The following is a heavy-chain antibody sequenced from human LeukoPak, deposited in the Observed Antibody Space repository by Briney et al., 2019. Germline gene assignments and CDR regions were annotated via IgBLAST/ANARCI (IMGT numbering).Heavy chain of an antibody. J-gene: IGHJ4*02. CDR1: GYTFTNYG. D-gene: IGHD6-13*01. CDR3: ARGLAAPKGLGIEY. Sequence: ASAKVSCKASGYTFTNYGISWVRQAPGQGLEWMGWISAYNGDTNHAQNLQGRVTMTTDTSTTTAYMQLRSLRSDDTAVYYCARGLAAPKGLGIEYWGQGTLVTVSS. V-gene: IGHV1-18*01. CDR2: ISAYNGDT.